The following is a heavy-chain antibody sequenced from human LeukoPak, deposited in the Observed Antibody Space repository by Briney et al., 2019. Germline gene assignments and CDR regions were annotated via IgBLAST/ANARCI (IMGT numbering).Heavy chain of an antibody. CDR2: ISSGSGYM. CDR3: ASAGYSSGWVP. J-gene: IGHJ5*02. V-gene: IGHV3-21*04. Sequence: GGSLGLSCAVSGFRFSSYNMNWVRQAPGKGLEWVSAISSGSGYMYYADSVKGRFTISRDNAKNSLYLQMNSLRAEDTAVYYCASAGYSSGWVPWGQGTLVTVSS. D-gene: IGHD6-19*01. CDR1: GFRFSSYN.